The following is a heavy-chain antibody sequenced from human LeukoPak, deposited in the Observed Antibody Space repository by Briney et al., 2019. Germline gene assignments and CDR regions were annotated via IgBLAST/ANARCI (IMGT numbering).Heavy chain of an antibody. D-gene: IGHD3-10*01. CDR1: GFTFSSYG. CDR3: AKGDITMVRGSLAN. V-gene: IGHV3-30*18. Sequence: PGGSLRLSCAASGFTFSSYGMHWVRQAPGKGLEWVAVISYDGSNKYYADSVKGRFTISRDNSKNTLYLQMNSLRAEDAAVYYCAKGDITMVRGSLANWGQGTLVTVSS. CDR2: ISYDGSNK. J-gene: IGHJ4*02.